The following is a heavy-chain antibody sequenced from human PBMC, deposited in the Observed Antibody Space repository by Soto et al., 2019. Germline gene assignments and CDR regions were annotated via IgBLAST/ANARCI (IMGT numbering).Heavy chain of an antibody. CDR1: GFTVTGYW. CDR3: ARALVVVTEYFDY. CDR2: IKQDGSEK. D-gene: IGHD3-22*01. V-gene: IGHV3-7*03. J-gene: IGHJ4*02. Sequence: GALRLSCVATGFTVTGYWMSWVRQAPGKGLEWVANIKQDGSEKHYVDSVKGRFTISKDSANNSLFLQMNSLRAEDTAVYYCARALVVVTEYFDYWGQGILVTVSS.